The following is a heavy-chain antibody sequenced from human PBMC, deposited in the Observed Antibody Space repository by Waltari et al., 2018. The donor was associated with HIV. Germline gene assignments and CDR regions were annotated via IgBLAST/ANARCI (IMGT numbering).Heavy chain of an antibody. D-gene: IGHD5-12*01. CDR1: EYLFIGYY. CDR2: INPNSGDT. J-gene: IGHJ5*02. CDR3: ARDKGWGEPVGAMDR. V-gene: IGHV1-2*02. Sequence: QVQLVQSGAEVKKPGASVKVSCKAFEYLFIGYYIHWVRQAPGQGLEWMGWINPNSGDTRYPEKFQNRVTMTRDTSISTVYMEVRGLRSDDTAVYFCARDKGWGEPVGAMDRWGQGTLVTVSS.